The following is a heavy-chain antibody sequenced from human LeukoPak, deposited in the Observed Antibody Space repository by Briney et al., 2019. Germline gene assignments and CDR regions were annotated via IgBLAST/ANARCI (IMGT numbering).Heavy chain of an antibody. D-gene: IGHD3-22*01. J-gene: IGHJ4*02. CDR1: GFTFSGYS. CDR2: FGTRSTSV. CDR3: AREVSEGFDF. Sequence: GGSLRLSCTASGFTFSGYSMNWIRQAPGKGLEWVSSFGTRSTSVYHAGSVKGRFAISRDNAKSSLYLQMNSLRAEDTALYYCAREVSEGFDFWGQGTLVTVSS. V-gene: IGHV3-21*01.